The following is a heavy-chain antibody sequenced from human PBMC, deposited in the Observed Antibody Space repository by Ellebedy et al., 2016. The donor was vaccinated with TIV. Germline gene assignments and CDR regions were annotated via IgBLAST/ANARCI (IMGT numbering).Heavy chain of an antibody. V-gene: IGHV3-30*02. CDR1: GFSTSG. D-gene: IGHD3-16*01. J-gene: IGHJ6*02. CDR2: IRSDATTK. CDR3: VKGAYPVPTVMAV. Sequence: GESLKISCAASGFSTSGMHWVRQAPGKGLEWVAFIRSDATTKYYADSAKGRFTISRDPSKNALDLQMTSLRTGDTALYYCVKGAYPVPTVMAVWGQGTMVIVSS.